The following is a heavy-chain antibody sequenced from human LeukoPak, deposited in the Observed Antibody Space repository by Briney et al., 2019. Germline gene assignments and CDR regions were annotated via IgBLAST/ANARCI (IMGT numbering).Heavy chain of an antibody. CDR3: AREGRCGGDCYYDY. J-gene: IGHJ4*02. Sequence: GGSLRLSCAASGFTFSSYGMHWVRQAPGKGLEWVAVIWYDGSNKYYAGSVKGRFTISRDNSKNTLYLQMNSLRAEDTAVYYCAREGRCGGDCYYDYWGQGTLVTVSS. V-gene: IGHV3-33*01. D-gene: IGHD2-21*02. CDR2: IWYDGSNK. CDR1: GFTFSSYG.